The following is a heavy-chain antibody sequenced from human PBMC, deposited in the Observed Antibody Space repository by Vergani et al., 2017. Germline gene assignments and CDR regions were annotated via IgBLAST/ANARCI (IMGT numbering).Heavy chain of an antibody. CDR3: VRGGRGNHGDFWSRLGP. J-gene: IGHJ5*02. Sequence: EVLLVESGGDLVQPGGSLRVSCVASGFPFSTYSMNWVRQTPNKSLEWLSYMSGSNSSIYYADSVKGRFTISRDNARNSLYLQMNSLRVEDTGVYYCVRGGRGNHGDFWSRLGPWGQGTRVIVSS. CDR2: MSGSNSSI. D-gene: IGHD1-14*01. V-gene: IGHV3-48*04. CDR1: GFPFSTYS.